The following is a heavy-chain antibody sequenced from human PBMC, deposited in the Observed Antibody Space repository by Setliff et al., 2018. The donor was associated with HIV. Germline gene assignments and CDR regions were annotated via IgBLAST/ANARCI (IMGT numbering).Heavy chain of an antibody. CDR3: ARGGDDSGPGTWTFDY. D-gene: IGHD3-10*01. Sequence: ASVKVSCKASGYTFNTYAISWVRQAPGQGLEWMGWISVYNGNTKYAQKLQGRVTMTTDTSTSTAYMELRSLRSDDTALYSCARGGDDSGPGTWTFDYWGQGALVTVSS. CDR2: ISVYNGNT. J-gene: IGHJ4*02. CDR1: GYTFNTYA. V-gene: IGHV1-18*01.